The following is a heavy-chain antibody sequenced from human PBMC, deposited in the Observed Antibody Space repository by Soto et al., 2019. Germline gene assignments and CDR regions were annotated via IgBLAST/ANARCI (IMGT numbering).Heavy chain of an antibody. J-gene: IGHJ5*02. CDR2: ISPGSRYP. V-gene: IGHV3-11*06. D-gene: IGHD3-16*01. CDR1: GFTFVDSY. Sequence: LRLSCAGSGFTFVDSYMSWIRQAPGKGLEWLSYISPGSRYPAYADSVKGRFTISRDNAKRSLYLQMMSLTAEDTAIYYCVRGGGGGLFDLWGQGSRVTV. CDR3: VRGGGGGLFDL.